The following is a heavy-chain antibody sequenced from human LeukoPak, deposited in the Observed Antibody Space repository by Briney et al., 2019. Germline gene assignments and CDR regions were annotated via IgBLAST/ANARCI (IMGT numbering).Heavy chain of an antibody. CDR2: INPNSGGT. V-gene: IGHV1-2*02. CDR3: ARAYEYCSGSSCYSWFDP. CDR1: GYTFTGYY. J-gene: IGHJ5*02. D-gene: IGHD2-15*01. Sequence: ASVKVSCKASGYTFTGYYMHWVRQAPGQGLEWMGWINPNSGGTNYAQKFQGRVTMTRDTSISTAYMELSRLRSDDTAVYYCARAYEYCSGSSCYSWFDPWGQGTLVTVSS.